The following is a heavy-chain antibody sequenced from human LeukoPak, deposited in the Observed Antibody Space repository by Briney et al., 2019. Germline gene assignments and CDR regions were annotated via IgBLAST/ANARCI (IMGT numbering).Heavy chain of an antibody. Sequence: GASVKVSCKASGYTFTSYDINWVRQAPGQGLEWMGWMNPNSGNTGYAQKFQGRVTMTRNTSISTAYMELSSLRSEDTAVYYCARGERGGVLGYYYYYYGMDVWGQGTTVTVSS. CDR1: GYTFTSYD. V-gene: IGHV1-8*01. D-gene: IGHD3-16*01. J-gene: IGHJ6*02. CDR2: MNPNSGNT. CDR3: ARGERGGVLGYYYYYYGMDV.